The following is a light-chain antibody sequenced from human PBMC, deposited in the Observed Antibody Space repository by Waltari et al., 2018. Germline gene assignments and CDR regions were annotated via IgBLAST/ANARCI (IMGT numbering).Light chain of an antibody. V-gene: IGKV3-20*01. CDR2: GAS. CDR3: QQYVSLPAT. J-gene: IGKJ1*01. CDR1: QSVSKY. Sequence: ELVLTQSPGTLSLSPGDRAITSCRASQSVSKYLVWYQQKPGQAPTLLIYGASSRATGIPDRFSGSGSGTDFSLTISRLEPEDFAVYYCQQYVSLPATFGQGTKVEIE.